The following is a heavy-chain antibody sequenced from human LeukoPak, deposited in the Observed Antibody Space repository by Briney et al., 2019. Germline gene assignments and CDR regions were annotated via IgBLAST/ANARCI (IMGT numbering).Heavy chain of an antibody. CDR3: ASPDYGGNSGSFDY. D-gene: IGHD4-23*01. CDR1: GFTFSSYA. Sequence: PGGSLRPSCAASGFTFSSYAMHWVRQAPGKGLEWVAVISYDGSNKYYADSVKGRFTISRDNSKNTLYLQMNSLRAEDTAVYYCASPDYGGNSGSFDYWGQGTLVTVSS. CDR2: ISYDGSNK. J-gene: IGHJ4*02. V-gene: IGHV3-30-3*01.